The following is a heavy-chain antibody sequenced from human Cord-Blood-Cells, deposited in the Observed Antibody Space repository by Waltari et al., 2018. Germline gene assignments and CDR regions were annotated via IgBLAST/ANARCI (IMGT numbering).Heavy chain of an antibody. CDR1: GGTFSNYA. D-gene: IGHD2-2*01. CDR2: IIPILGIA. J-gene: IGHJ3*02. V-gene: IGHV1-69*09. Sequence: QVQLVQSGAEVKKPGSSVKVSCKASGGTFSNYAISWVRQAPGQGLEWMGRIIPILGIANYAQKFQGRVTITADKSTSTAYMELSSLRSEDTAVYYCASGGSCSSTSCYAFDIWGQGTMVTVSS. CDR3: ASGGSCSSTSCYAFDI.